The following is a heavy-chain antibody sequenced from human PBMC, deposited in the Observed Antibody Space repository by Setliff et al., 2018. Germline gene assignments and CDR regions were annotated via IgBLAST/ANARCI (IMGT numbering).Heavy chain of an antibody. CDR1: GLRFSNAW. V-gene: IGHV3-15*01. D-gene: IGHD6-13*01. CDR3: TTAPLAAASTC. J-gene: IGHJ4*02. Sequence: GGSLRLSCAASGLRFSNAWMTWVRQAPGKGLEWVGRIKSKTDGGTTDYAAPVKGRFTISRDDSKNTLYLQMNSLKTEDTAVYYCTTAPLAAASTCWGQGTLVTVSS. CDR2: IKSKTDGGTT.